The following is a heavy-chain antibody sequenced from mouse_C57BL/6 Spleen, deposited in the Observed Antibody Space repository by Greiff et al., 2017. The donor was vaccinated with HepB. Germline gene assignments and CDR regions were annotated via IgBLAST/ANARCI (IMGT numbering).Heavy chain of an antibody. Sequence: VQLQQSGAELVKPGASVKLSCKASGYTFTSYWMHWVKQRPGQGLEWIGMIHPNSGSTNYNEKFKSKATLTVDKSSSTAYMQLSSLTSEDSAVYYCAREGEGDGYYDYAMDYWGQGTSVTVSS. J-gene: IGHJ4*01. CDR1: GYTFTSYW. CDR2: IHPNSGST. CDR3: AREGEGDGYYDYAMDY. D-gene: IGHD2-3*01. V-gene: IGHV1-64*01.